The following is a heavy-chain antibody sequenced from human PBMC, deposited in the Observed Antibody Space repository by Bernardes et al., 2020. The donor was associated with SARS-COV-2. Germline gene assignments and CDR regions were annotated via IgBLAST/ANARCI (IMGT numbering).Heavy chain of an antibody. J-gene: IGHJ4*02. D-gene: IGHD5-18*01. V-gene: IGHV1-46*01. CDR1: GYTFTSDY. CDR3: ARDRGGDGYSHFDY. Sequence: ASVKVSCKASGYTFTSDYLHWVRQAPGQGLEWMGILNPSSGHATSAQRFRGRLTMTRDTSTGTAYMELSSLGYEDTAVYYCARDRGGDGYSHFDYWGQGTLVTVSS. CDR2: LNPSSGHA.